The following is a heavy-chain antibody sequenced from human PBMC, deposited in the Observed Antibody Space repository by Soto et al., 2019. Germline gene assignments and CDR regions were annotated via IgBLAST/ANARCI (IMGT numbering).Heavy chain of an antibody. J-gene: IGHJ4*02. CDR3: ARAGTSGIHYFDY. D-gene: IGHD6-13*01. CDR1: GDSVNSYY. V-gene: IGHV4-59*02. Sequence: SETLSLTCTVTGDSVNSYYWSWMRQPPGKGLECMGYVYYSGSTNYNPSLKSRVTISVDTSKNQISLRLKSVTAADTAVYYCARAGTSGIHYFDYWGQGSLVTASS. CDR2: VYYSGST.